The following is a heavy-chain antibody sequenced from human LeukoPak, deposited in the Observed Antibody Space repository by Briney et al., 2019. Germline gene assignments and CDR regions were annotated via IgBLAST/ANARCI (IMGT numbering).Heavy chain of an antibody. CDR1: GGSISSGSYY. J-gene: IGHJ4*02. D-gene: IGHD6-19*01. CDR3: ARQAAVPGEEKFDY. Sequence: PSETLSLTCTVSGGSISSGSYYWSWIRQPAGKGLEWIGRIYTSGSTNYNPSLKSRVTISVDTSKNQFSLKLNSVTAADTAVYYCARQAAVPGEEKFDYWGQGTLVTVSS. V-gene: IGHV4-61*02. CDR2: IYTSGST.